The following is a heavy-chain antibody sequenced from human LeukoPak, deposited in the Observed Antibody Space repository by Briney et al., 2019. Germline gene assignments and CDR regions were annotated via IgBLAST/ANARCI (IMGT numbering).Heavy chain of an antibody. V-gene: IGHV3-74*01. CDR1: GFTFSSYW. Sequence: GGSLRLSCAASGFTFSSYWMHWVRQPLGKGLVWVSRINPDGTTTNYADSVKGRFTISRDNAKNTVYLQMNSLRAEDTAMYYCARGRSGSYGGTFDIWGQGTMVTVSS. D-gene: IGHD1-26*01. CDR3: ARGRSGSYGGTFDI. J-gene: IGHJ3*02. CDR2: INPDGTTT.